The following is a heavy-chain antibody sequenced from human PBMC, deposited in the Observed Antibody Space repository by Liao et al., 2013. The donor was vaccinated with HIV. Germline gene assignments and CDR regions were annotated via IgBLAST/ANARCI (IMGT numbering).Heavy chain of an antibody. V-gene: IGHV4-61*02. CDR3: ARENALYCSSTRCYTNWFDP. D-gene: IGHD2-2*02. J-gene: IGHJ5*02. CDR1: GGSISSGSYY. CDR2: IYTSGST. Sequence: QVQLQESGPGLVKPSQTLSLTCTVSGGSISSGSYYWSWIRQPAGKGLEWIGRIYTSGSTNYNPSLKSRVTISVDTSKNQFSLKLSSVTAADTAVYYCARENALYCSSTRCYTNWFDPWGQGTLVTVSS.